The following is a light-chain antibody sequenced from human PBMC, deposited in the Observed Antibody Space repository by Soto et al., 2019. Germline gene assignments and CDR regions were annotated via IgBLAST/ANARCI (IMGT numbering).Light chain of an antibody. Sequence: QSALTQPPSASGTPGQRVSISCSGDSSTFATNYVHWYQQLPGAAPKLLIYGNSNRPSGVPDRFSGSKSGTSASLAITGLQAEDEADYYCQSYDSSLSGWVFGGGTKLTVL. V-gene: IGLV1-40*01. J-gene: IGLJ3*02. CDR3: QSYDSSLSGWV. CDR2: GNS. CDR1: SSTFATNY.